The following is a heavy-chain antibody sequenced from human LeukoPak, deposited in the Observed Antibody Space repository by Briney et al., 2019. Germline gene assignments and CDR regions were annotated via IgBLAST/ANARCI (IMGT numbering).Heavy chain of an antibody. J-gene: IGHJ3*02. V-gene: IGHV1-69*13. CDR2: IIPIFGTA. CDR3: ARVCCYYDSSGYYAFDI. CDR1: GGTFSSYA. D-gene: IGHD3-22*01. Sequence: SVKVSCKASGGTFSSYAISWVRQAPGQGLEWMGGIIPIFGTANYAQKFQGRVTITADESTSTAYMELSSLRSEDTAVYYCARVCCYYDSSGYYAFDIWGQGTMVTVSS.